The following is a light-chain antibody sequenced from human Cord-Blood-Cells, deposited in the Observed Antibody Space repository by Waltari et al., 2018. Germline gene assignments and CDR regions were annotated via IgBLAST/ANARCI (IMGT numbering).Light chain of an antibody. CDR2: SNN. J-gene: IGLJ2*01. Sequence: SVLTHPPSASGTPVQSVTISCSRSISNIGSHTVNSYQQLPGTAPKLLIYSNNQRPSGVPDRFSGSKSGTSASLAISGLQSEDEADYYCAAWDDSLNGPVFGGGTKLTVL. CDR1: ISNIGSHT. V-gene: IGLV1-44*01. CDR3: AAWDDSLNGPV.